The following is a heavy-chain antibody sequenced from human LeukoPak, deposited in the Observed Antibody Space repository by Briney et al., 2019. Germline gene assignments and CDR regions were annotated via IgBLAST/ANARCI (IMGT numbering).Heavy chain of an antibody. V-gene: IGHV3-30-3*01. CDR3: AREFTSRDAFDI. CDR1: GFTLSSYA. Sequence: GGSLRLSCAASGFTLSSYAMHWVRQAPGKGLEWVAVISYDGSNKYYADSVKGRFTISRDNSKNTLYLQMNSLRAEDTAVYYCAREFTSRDAFDIWGQGTMVTVSS. J-gene: IGHJ3*02. CDR2: ISYDGSNK. D-gene: IGHD3-3*01.